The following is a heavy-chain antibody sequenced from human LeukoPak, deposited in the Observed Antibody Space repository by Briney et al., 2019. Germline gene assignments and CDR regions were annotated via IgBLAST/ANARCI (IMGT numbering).Heavy chain of an antibody. D-gene: IGHD5-18*01. Sequence: PGGSLRLSCAASGFTFSSYWTHWVRQAPGKGLVWVSRINSDGSSTSYADSVKGRFTISRDNAKNTRYVQMNRLRAEGRDVYCGGRDWDTLDYWGQGTLVTVSS. CDR2: INSDGSST. J-gene: IGHJ4*02. V-gene: IGHV3-74*01. CDR1: GFTFSSYW. CDR3: GRDWDTLDY.